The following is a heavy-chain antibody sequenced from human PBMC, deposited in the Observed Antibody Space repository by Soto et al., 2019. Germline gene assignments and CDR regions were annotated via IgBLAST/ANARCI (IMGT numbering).Heavy chain of an antibody. CDR2: IGNSNNPT. J-gene: IGHJ3*01. V-gene: IGHV3-21*02. Sequence: EVQLVESGGGLVKPGGSPRLSCAASGFTFSDYSMLWVRQAPGKGLEWLAFIGNSNNPTFYADSVRGRFTISRDNPKNSVYLQMNSLREEDTAVYFCAREEGYCKGGPCYRGAFDFWGQGTIFTVSS. D-gene: IGHD2-15*01. CDR3: AREEGYCKGGPCYRGAFDF. CDR1: GFTFSDYS.